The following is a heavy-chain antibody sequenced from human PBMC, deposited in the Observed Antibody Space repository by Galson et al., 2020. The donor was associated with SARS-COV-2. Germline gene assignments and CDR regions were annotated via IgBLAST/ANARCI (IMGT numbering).Heavy chain of an antibody. J-gene: IGHJ4*02. Sequence: TGGSLRLSCAASGFTFSSYWMHWVRQAPGKGLVWVSRINSDGSSTSYADSVKGRFTISRDNAKNTLYLQMNSLRAEDTAVYYCASGAYDSSGYPFDYWGQGTLVTVSS. CDR2: INSDGSST. V-gene: IGHV3-74*01. D-gene: IGHD3-22*01. CDR1: GFTFSSYW. CDR3: ASGAYDSSGYPFDY.